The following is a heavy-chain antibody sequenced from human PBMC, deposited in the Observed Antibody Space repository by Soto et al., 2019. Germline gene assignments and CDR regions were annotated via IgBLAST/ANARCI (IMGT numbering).Heavy chain of an antibody. D-gene: IGHD3-22*01. J-gene: IGHJ3*02. Sequence: QLQLQESGPGLVKPSETLSLTCTVSGGSISSSSYYWGWIRQPPGKGLEWIGSIYYSGSTYYNPSLKSRVTISVDTSKNQFSLKLSSVTAADTAVYYCARQGDYYDSRRAINAFDIWGQGTMVTVSS. V-gene: IGHV4-39*01. CDR2: IYYSGST. CDR1: GGSISSSSYY. CDR3: ARQGDYYDSRRAINAFDI.